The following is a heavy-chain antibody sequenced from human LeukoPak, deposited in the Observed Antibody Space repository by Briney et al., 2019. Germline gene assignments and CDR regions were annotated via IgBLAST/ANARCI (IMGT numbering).Heavy chain of an antibody. CDR3: ARTEAGTDCFDY. J-gene: IGHJ4*02. Sequence: GGSQRLSCAASGFTFSSYSMNWVRQAPGKGLEWVSSISSSSSYIYYADSVKGRFTISRDNAKNSLYLQMNSLRAEDTAVYYCARTEAGTDCFDYWGQGTLVTVSS. D-gene: IGHD6-19*01. CDR1: GFTFSSYS. V-gene: IGHV3-21*01. CDR2: ISSSSSYI.